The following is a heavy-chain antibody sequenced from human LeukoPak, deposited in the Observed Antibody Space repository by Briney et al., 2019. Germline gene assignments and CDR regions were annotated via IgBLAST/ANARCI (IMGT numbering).Heavy chain of an antibody. V-gene: IGHV3-48*04. J-gene: IGHJ4*02. Sequence: GGSLRLSCRAYDFTFSRYSMNWVRQAPGKGLEWVSYISGTSAIIYYADSVEGRFTVSRDNAKSSLYLQMNSLRVEDTAVYYCARAEEGYFDSGSYRPFDFWGQGTLVIVSS. CDR2: ISGTSAII. CDR1: DFTFSRYS. CDR3: ARAEEGYFDSGSYRPFDF. D-gene: IGHD3-10*01.